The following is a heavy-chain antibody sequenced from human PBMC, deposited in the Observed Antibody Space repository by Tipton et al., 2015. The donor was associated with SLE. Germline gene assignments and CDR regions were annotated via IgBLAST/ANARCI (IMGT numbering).Heavy chain of an antibody. J-gene: IGHJ6*02. D-gene: IGHD2-8*01. V-gene: IGHV4-59*08. CDR3: ARGMLTWRGAIIGVDV. Sequence: TLSLTCSVSGGSIRTYYWSWIRQTPGKGLEWIGYISHGGGSNYNPSLKSRVTISIDTAKNQFSLKLTSVTAADTAVYYCARGMLTWRGAIIGVDVWGQGTSVNVSS. CDR1: GGSIRTYY. CDR2: ISHGGGS.